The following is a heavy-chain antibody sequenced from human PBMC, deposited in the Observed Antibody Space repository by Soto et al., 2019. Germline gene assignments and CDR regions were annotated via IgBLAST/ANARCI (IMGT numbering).Heavy chain of an antibody. V-gene: IGHV3-66*01. CDR1: GFTVSSNY. Sequence: PGGSLRLSCAASGFTVSSNYMSWVRQAPGKGLEWDSVIYSGGSTYYADSVKGRFTISRDNSKNTLYLQMNSLRAEYTAVYYCAKDHYGSAIYGMDVWGQGTTVTVSS. CDR2: IYSGGST. J-gene: IGHJ6*02. CDR3: AKDHYGSAIYGMDV. D-gene: IGHD3-10*01.